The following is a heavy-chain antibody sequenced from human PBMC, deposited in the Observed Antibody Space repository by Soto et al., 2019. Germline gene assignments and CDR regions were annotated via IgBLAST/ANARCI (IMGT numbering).Heavy chain of an antibody. V-gene: IGHV4-39*01. Sequence: SETLSLTFTVSAGSISSSSYYWGWIRQPPGKGLEWIGSIYYSGSTYYNPSLKSRVTISVDTSKNQFSLKLSSVTAADTAVYYCARHIGGLLWFGELLRRLDPWGQGTLVTVSS. CDR1: AGSISSSSYY. J-gene: IGHJ5*02. CDR2: IYYSGST. D-gene: IGHD3-10*01. CDR3: ARHIGGLLWFGELLRRLDP.